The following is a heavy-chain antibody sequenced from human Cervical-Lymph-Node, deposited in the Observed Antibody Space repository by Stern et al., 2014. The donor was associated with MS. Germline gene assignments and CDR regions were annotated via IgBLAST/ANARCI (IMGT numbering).Heavy chain of an antibody. Sequence: VQLVQSGAEXKXXGESLKISCKGXXXXXTHYWXXWXXQXPXXGXXWMGSIYPSDTDTRYSPSFQAQYTISADKSISTAYLQWSSLKASDTAMYYCAALVRGSYFYWGQGTLVTVSS. D-gene: IGHD1-26*01. CDR2: IYPSDTDT. J-gene: IGHJ4*02. CDR3: AALVRGSYFY. V-gene: IGHV5-51*01. CDR1: XXXXTHYW.